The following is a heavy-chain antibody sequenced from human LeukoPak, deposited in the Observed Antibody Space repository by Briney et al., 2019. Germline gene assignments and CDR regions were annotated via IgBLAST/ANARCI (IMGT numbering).Heavy chain of an antibody. CDR3: AREGYYDSSGYYYGY. Sequence: PGGSLRLSCAASGFTFSSYWMSWVRQAPGKGLEWVANIKQDGSEKYYVDSVKGRLTISRDNAKNSLYLQMKSLRAEDTAVYYRAREGYYDSSGYYYGYWGQGTLVTVSS. J-gene: IGHJ4*02. D-gene: IGHD3-22*01. CDR1: GFTFSSYW. V-gene: IGHV3-7*01. CDR2: IKQDGSEK.